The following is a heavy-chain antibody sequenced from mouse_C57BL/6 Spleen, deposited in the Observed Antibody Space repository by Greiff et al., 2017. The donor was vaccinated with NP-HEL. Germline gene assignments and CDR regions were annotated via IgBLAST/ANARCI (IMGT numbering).Heavy chain of an antibody. D-gene: IGHD1-1*02. V-gene: IGHV5-9-1*02. CDR1: GFTFSSYA. Sequence: EVKVEESGEGLVKPGGSLKLSCAASGFTFSSYAMSWVRQTPEKRLEWVAYISSGGDYIYYADTVKGRFTISRDNARNTLYLQMSSLKSEDTAMYYCTRGGYGPYWYFDVWGTGTTVTVSS. J-gene: IGHJ1*03. CDR2: ISSGGDYI. CDR3: TRGGYGPYWYFDV.